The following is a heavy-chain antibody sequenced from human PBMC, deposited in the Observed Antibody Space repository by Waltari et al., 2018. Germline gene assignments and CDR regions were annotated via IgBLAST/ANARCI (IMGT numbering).Heavy chain of an antibody. V-gene: IGHV3-74*01. CDR2: INSDGSSI. CDR3: ARGPYSGSFT. CDR1: GFIFSSYW. J-gene: IGHJ5*02. Sequence: EVQLVESGGGLVQPGGSLRLSCVASGFIFSSYWMYWVRQAPGKGLVLVSRINSDGSSISYLDSVKGRFTISRDNAKNTLYLQMNSLRAEDTAVYYCARGPYSGSFTWGQGTLVTVSS. D-gene: IGHD1-26*01.